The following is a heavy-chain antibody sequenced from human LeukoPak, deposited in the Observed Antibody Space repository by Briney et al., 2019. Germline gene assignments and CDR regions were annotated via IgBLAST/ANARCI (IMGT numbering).Heavy chain of an antibody. J-gene: IGHJ5*02. Sequence: GASLKASCKPSRYTFTSYDFNWVRQASGQGLEWMGGMNPNSGNTGYAQRFQGRVTITRNTSISTAYMDLSTLRSENTAVYYCARGVPVAGTRWFDPWGQGTQVTVSS. CDR1: RYTFTSYD. CDR3: ARGVPVAGTRWFDP. D-gene: IGHD6-19*01. V-gene: IGHV1-8*03. CDR2: MNPNSGNT.